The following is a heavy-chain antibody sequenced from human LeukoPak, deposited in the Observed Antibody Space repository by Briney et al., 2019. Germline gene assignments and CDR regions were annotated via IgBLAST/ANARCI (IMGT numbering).Heavy chain of an antibody. D-gene: IGHD2-15*01. CDR1: GFTFTSSA. V-gene: IGHV1-58*02. Sequence: SVKVSCKASGFTFTSSAMQWVRPARGQRLEWIGWIVVGSGNTNYAQKFQERVTMTRDTSISTAYMELSRLRSDDTAVYYCARDLEYCSGGSCYSYYYYYGMDVWGQGTTVTVSS. J-gene: IGHJ6*02. CDR3: ARDLEYCSGGSCYSYYYYYGMDV. CDR2: IVVGSGNT.